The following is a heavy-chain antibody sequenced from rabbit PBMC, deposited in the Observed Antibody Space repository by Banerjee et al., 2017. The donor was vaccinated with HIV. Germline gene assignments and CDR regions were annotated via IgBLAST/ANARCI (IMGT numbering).Heavy chain of an antibody. CDR1: GLDFSSSYW. Sequence: QEQLEESGGDLVKPEGSLTLTCTASGLDFSSSYWICWVRQAPGKGLEWIACIYAGSSGSTQYANWAKGRFTISKISSTTVTLQMTSLTAADTATYFCARDDAGVVGYDWDLWGQGTLVTVS. CDR2: IYAGSSGST. V-gene: IGHV1S45*01. D-gene: IGHD4-2*01. J-gene: IGHJ6*01. CDR3: ARDDAGVVGYDWDL.